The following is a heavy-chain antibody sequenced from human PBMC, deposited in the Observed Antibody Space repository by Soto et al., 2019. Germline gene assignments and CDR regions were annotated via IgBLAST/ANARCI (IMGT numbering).Heavy chain of an antibody. CDR2: ISDDGSNT. CDR1: GFTFSRHT. J-gene: IGHJ4*02. CDR3: GRGVHYDFCSGSNPHAYYFDI. Sequence: QVQLVESGGGVVQPGRSLRLSCTASGFTFSRHTMHWVRQAPDKALERVAGISDDGSNTYYPASVKGRFAISRSNSENRMYLQMTGMSSEDAAVHPCGRGVHYDFCSGSNPHAYYFDILGQGTTLIVSS. D-gene: IGHD3-3*01. V-gene: IGHV3-30*09.